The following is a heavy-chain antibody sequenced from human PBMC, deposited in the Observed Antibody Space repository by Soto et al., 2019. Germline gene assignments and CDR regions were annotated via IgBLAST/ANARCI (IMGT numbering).Heavy chain of an antibody. CDR2: INPNSGGT. D-gene: IGHD3-3*01. J-gene: IGHJ5*02. CDR1: GYTFTGYY. V-gene: IGHV1-2*04. Sequence: ASMKVSCKASGYTFTGYYMHWVRQAPGQGLEWMGWINPNSGGTNYAQKFQGWVTMTRDTSISTAYMELSRLRSDDTAVYYCARGPRITIFGVVIRWFDPWGQGTLVTVSS. CDR3: ARGPRITIFGVVIRWFDP.